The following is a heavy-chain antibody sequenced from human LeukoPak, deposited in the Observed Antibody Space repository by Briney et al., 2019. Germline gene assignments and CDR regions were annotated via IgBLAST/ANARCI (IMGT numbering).Heavy chain of an antibody. J-gene: IGHJ5*02. CDR2: IIPIFGTA. V-gene: IGHV1-69*05. D-gene: IGHD5-12*01. Sequence: SVKVSCKDSGGTFSSYAISWVRQAPGQGLEWMGRIIPIFGTANYAQKFQGRVTITTDESTSTAYMELSSLRSEDTAVYYCARDFFKRSITSWGQGTLVTVSS. CDR1: GGTFSSYA. CDR3: ARDFFKRSITS.